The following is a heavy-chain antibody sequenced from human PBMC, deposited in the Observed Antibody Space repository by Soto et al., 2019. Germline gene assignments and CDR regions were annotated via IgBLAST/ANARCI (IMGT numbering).Heavy chain of an antibody. CDR3: ARGPLRYGDYAGWFDP. CDR1: GGSISSGDCY. D-gene: IGHD4-17*01. Sequence: SETLSLTCTVSGGSISSGDCYWSWIRQPPGKGLEWIGYIYYSGSTYYNPSLKNRVTISVDTSKNQFSLKLSSVTAADTAVYYCARGPLRYGDYAGWFDPWGQGTLVTVSS. J-gene: IGHJ5*02. V-gene: IGHV4-30-4*01. CDR2: IYYSGST.